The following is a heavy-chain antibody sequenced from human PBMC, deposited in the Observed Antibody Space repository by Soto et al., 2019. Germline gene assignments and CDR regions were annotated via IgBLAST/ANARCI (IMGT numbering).Heavy chain of an antibody. CDR2: FNTGNGDT. CDR3: ARVVPLYDRTSPLDY. CDR1: GYTFSTYG. V-gene: IGHV1-3*04. D-gene: IGHD3-22*01. J-gene: IGHJ4*02. Sequence: QVQLVQSGAEEKKPGASVKVSCKASGYTFSTYGIHWVRQAPGQRLEWMGWFNTGNGDTKYSQKFQGRVTLTGDTSGSTASMELSGLRSADTAVYYCARVVPLYDRTSPLDYWGQGTLVTVSS.